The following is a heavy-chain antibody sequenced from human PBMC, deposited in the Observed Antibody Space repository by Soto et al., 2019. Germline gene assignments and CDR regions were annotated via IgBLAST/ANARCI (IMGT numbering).Heavy chain of an antibody. Sequence: SETLSLTCIVSGGSVSSDTYYWSWIRQPPGKGLEWIGYIYDSGSTNYNPSLKSRVTISVDTSKNQFSLKLSSVIAADTAVYYCARGSSTMITPFGPWGRGTLVTVSS. CDR1: GGSVSSDTYY. V-gene: IGHV4-61*01. CDR2: IYDSGST. CDR3: ARGSSTMITPFGP. D-gene: IGHD3-16*01. J-gene: IGHJ2*01.